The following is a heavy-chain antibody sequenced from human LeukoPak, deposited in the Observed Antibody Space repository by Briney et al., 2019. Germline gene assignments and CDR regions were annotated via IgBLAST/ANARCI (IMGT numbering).Heavy chain of an antibody. CDR1: GFTFSSYS. J-gene: IGHJ4*02. V-gene: IGHV3-48*04. CDR2: ISSSSSTI. D-gene: IGHD2-15*01. Sequence: GGSLRLSCAASGFTFSSYSMNWVRQAPGKGLEWVSYISSSSSTIYYADSVKGRFTISRDNAKNSLYLQVNSLRAEDTAVYYCARADCSGGSCYSDYWGQGTLDTVSS. CDR3: ARADCSGGSCYSDY.